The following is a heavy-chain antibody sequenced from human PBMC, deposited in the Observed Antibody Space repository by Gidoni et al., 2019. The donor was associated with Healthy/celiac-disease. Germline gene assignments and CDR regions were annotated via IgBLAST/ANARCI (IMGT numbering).Heavy chain of an antibody. Sequence: QVQLQESGPGLVKPSETLSLTCTVSGYSISSSYYWGWIRQPPGKGLEWIGSIYHSGSTYYNPSLKSRVTISVDTSKNQFSLKLSSVTAADTAVYYCARSEVRIVWFDPWGQGTLVTVSS. CDR2: IYHSGST. CDR3: ARSEVRIVWFDP. V-gene: IGHV4-38-2*02. CDR1: GYSISSSYY. D-gene: IGHD3-16*02. J-gene: IGHJ5*02.